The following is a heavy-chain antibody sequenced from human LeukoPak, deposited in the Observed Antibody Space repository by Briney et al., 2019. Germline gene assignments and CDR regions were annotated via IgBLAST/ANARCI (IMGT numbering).Heavy chain of an antibody. V-gene: IGHV3-7*01. D-gene: IGHD3-3*01. CDR2: IKHDGSEK. Sequence: GGSLRLSCAASGFTFSSYWMSWVRQAPGKGLEWVANIKHDGSEKYYVASVKGRFTISRDNAKNSLYLKMNSLRAEDTAVYYCARDRAYYDFWSGYYATRGGQGTLVTVSS. CDR1: GFTFSSYW. J-gene: IGHJ4*02. CDR3: ARDRAYYDFWSGYYATR.